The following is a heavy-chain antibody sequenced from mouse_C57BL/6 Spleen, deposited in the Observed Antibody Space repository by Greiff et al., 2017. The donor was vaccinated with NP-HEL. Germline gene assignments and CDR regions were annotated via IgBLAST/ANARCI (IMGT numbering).Heavy chain of an antibody. Sequence: VQLQQSGAELVMPGASVKLSCKASGYTFTSYWMHWVKQRPGQGLEWIGEIDPSDSYTNYNQKFKGKSTLTVDKSSSTAYMQLSSLTSEDSAVYYGALYYDYDWFAYWGQGTLVTVSA. CDR1: GYTFTSYW. CDR3: ALYYDYDWFAY. J-gene: IGHJ3*01. CDR2: IDPSDSYT. D-gene: IGHD2-4*01. V-gene: IGHV1-69*01.